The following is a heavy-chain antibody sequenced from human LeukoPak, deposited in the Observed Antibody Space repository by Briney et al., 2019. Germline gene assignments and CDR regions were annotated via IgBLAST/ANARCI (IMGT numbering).Heavy chain of an antibody. CDR2: VNLQGST. CDR1: GGSITQTNY. Sequence: ASETLSLTCAVSGGSITQTNYWTGVRRPPGKGLEWIGEVNLQGSTNYKPSLMRRVAISVDTSANHVSLQLTSVTAADTAVYYCAREGGPYRPLDYSGQGTLVTVSS. CDR3: AREGGPYRPLDY. J-gene: IGHJ4*02. V-gene: IGHV4-4*02.